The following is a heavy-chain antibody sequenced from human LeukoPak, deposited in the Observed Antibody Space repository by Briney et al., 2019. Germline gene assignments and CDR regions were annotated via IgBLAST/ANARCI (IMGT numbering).Heavy chain of an antibody. V-gene: IGHV4-39*01. D-gene: IGHD2-2*01. CDR1: DGSISTSGYF. CDR3: ARHIHGSRYCISTSCYSADY. J-gene: IGHJ4*02. Sequence: SETLSITCTVSDGSISTSGYFWGWIRQPPGKGLEWIGGIYYSGNTYFNPSLRSRDTISVDTSKNQFSLKLSSVTAADTAIYYCARHIHGSRYCISTSCYSADYWGQGTLVTVSS. CDR2: IYYSGNT.